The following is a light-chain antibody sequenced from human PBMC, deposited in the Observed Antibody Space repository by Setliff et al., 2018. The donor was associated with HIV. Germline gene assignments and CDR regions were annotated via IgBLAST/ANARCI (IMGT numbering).Light chain of an antibody. CDR1: SSDVGGYNY. V-gene: IGLV2-14*03. J-gene: IGLJ1*01. Sequence: QSVLTQPASVSGSPGQSITISCTGTSSDVGGYNYVSWYQQHPGKAPKLIIYDVTYRPSGVSIRFSGSKSDNTASLTISGLQTEDEADYYCSSYTDTTTYVFGTGTKVTVL. CDR3: SSYTDTTTYV. CDR2: DVT.